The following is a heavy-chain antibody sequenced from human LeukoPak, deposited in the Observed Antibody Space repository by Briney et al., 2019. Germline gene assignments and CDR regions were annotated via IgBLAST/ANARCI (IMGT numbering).Heavy chain of an antibody. CDR3: AGDSSGYYYFDY. V-gene: IGHV4-59*01. Sequence: SETLSLTCTVSGGSISYYYWSWIRQPPGKGLEWIGYIYYSGSTNYNPSLKSRVTISVDTSKNQFSLKLSSVTAADTAVYYCAGDSSGYYYFDYWGQGTLVTVSS. CDR1: GGSISYYY. D-gene: IGHD3-22*01. J-gene: IGHJ4*02. CDR2: IYYSGST.